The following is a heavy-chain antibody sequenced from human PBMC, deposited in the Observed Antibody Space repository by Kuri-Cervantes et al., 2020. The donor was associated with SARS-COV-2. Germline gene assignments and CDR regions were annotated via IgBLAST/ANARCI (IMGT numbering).Heavy chain of an antibody. CDR1: GDSISSSRYY. J-gene: IGHJ4*02. V-gene: IGHV4-39*01. D-gene: IGHD5-24*01. Sequence: SETLSLTCTVSGDSISSSRYYWGWIRQPPGKGLEWIGSMYYSGSTYYNPSLKSRLTMSVDTSKNQFSLKLSSVTAADTAVYYCARGEMATIGIDYWGQGTLVTVSS. CDR3: ARGEMATIGIDY. CDR2: MYYSGST.